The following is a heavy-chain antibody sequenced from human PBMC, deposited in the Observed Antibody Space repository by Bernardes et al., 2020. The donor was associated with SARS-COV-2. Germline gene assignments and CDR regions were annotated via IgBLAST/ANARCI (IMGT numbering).Heavy chain of an antibody. CDR2: IGGAGSGS. D-gene: IGHD2-2*01. J-gene: IGHJ6*02. Sequence: GGSLRLSCSASSFIPRGYAFVWFRQPPGKGLEWVSAIGGAGSGSHFADSVTGRFTISRDNSKNTLYLEMKSLRVDDTAVYFCAKSRSLASYYYYGLDVWGLGTTVTVSS. CDR1: SFIPRGYA. CDR3: AKSRSLASYYYYGLDV. V-gene: IGHV3-23*01.